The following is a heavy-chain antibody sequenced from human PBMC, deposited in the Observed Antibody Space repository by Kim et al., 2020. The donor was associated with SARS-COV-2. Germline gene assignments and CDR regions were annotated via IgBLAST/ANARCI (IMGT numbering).Heavy chain of an antibody. CDR3: TTAPEGSGRYSAY. Sequence: GGSLRLSCATSGFTFSNAWMNWVRQAPGKGLEWVALIKGKTDGATTDYAAPVKGRFTMSRDDSKNTLFLQMNSLRSEDTAVYFCTTAPEGSGRYSAYGGQGTLVSLSS. J-gene: IGHJ4*02. CDR1: GFTFSNAW. D-gene: IGHD3-10*01. CDR2: IKGKTDGATT. V-gene: IGHV3-15*01.